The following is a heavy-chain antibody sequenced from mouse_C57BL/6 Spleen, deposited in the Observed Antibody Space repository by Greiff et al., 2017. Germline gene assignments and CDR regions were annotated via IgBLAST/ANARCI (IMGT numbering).Heavy chain of an antibody. D-gene: IGHD2-3*01. Sequence: VKLMESGAELVKPGASVKISCKASGYAFSSYWMNWVKQRPGKGLEWIGQIYPGDGDTNYNGKFKGKATLTADKSSSTAYMQLSSLTSEDSAVYFCARGDGYYWDFDYWGQGTTLTVSS. CDR2: IYPGDGDT. V-gene: IGHV1-80*01. J-gene: IGHJ2*01. CDR3: ARGDGYYWDFDY. CDR1: GYAFSSYW.